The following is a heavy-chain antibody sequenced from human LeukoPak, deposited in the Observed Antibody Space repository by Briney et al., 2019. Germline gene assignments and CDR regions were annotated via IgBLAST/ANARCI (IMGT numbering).Heavy chain of an antibody. Sequence: SETLSLTCTVSGGSISGSSYYWGRIRQPPGKGLEWIGSIYYSGSTYYNPSLKSRVTISVDTSKNQFSLKLSSVTAADTAVYYCARRPKYCSSTSCPRVYAFDIWGQGTMVTVSS. CDR3: ARRPKYCSSTSCPRVYAFDI. J-gene: IGHJ3*02. D-gene: IGHD2-2*01. V-gene: IGHV4-39*01. CDR2: IYYSGST. CDR1: GGSISGSSYY.